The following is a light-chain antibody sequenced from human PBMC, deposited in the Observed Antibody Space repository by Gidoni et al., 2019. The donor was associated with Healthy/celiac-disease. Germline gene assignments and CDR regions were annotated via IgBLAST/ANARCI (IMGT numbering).Light chain of an antibody. J-gene: IGLJ2*01. V-gene: IGLV1-44*01. CDR3: AAWDDSLNGPVV. Sequence: QSVLTQPPSASGTPGQRVTISCSGSSSNIGSNTVNCYQQLPGTAPNLLIYSNTQRPSGVPDRFSGSKSGTSASLAISGLQSEDEADYYCAAWDDSLNGPVVFGGGTKLTVL. CDR2: SNT. CDR1: SSNIGSNT.